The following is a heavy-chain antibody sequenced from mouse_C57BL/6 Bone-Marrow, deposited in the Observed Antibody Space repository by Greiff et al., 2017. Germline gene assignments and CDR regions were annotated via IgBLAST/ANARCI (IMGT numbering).Heavy chain of an antibody. Sequence: VQLQQPGTELVKPGASVMLSCKASGYTFTSYWMHWVKQRPGQGLEWIGNINPSNGGTNYNEKFKSKATLTVDKSSSTAYMQLNSLTSEDSAVYYCAREDSGYVDYYAMDYWGQGTSVTVSS. V-gene: IGHV1-53*01. D-gene: IGHD3-2*02. CDR1: GYTFTSYW. CDR2: INPSNGGT. J-gene: IGHJ4*01. CDR3: AREDSGYVDYYAMDY.